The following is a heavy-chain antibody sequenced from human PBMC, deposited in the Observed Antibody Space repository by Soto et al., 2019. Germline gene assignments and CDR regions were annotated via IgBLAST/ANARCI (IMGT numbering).Heavy chain of an antibody. CDR1: GFTFSNAW. CDR2: IKSKTDGGTT. J-gene: IGHJ4*02. V-gene: IGHV3-15*01. Sequence: GGSLRLSCAASGFTFSNAWMSWVRQAPGKGLEWVGRIKSKTDGGTTDYAAPVKGRFTISRDDSKNTLYLQMNSLKTEDTAVYYCQVVREYCSGVSCLDYWGQGTLVTVSS. CDR3: QVVREYCSGVSCLDY. D-gene: IGHD2-15*01.